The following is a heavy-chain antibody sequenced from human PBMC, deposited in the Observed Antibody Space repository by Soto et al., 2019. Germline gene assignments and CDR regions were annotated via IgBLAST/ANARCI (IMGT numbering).Heavy chain of an antibody. CDR1: GYTFTGYA. J-gene: IGHJ4*02. Sequence: ASVKVSCKASGYTFTGYAMHWVRQAPGQRLEWMGWINAGNGNTKYSQKFQGRVTITRDTSASTAYMELSSLRSEDTAVYYCARAVAVAAEFDYWGQGTLVIVSA. D-gene: IGHD6-19*01. V-gene: IGHV1-3*01. CDR3: ARAVAVAAEFDY. CDR2: INAGNGNT.